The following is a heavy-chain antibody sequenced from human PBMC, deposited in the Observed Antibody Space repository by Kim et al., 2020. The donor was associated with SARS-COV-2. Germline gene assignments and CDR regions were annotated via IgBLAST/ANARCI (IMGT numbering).Heavy chain of an antibody. V-gene: IGHV1-2*06. CDR1: GYTFTDYN. CDR3: ARGNNYGFEY. CDR2: IISNSGGT. J-gene: IGHJ4*02. D-gene: IGHD3-10*01. Sequence: ASVKVSCKASGYTFTDYNIHWVRQAPGQGLKWMGRIISNSGGTNYAQKFQGRVIMTRDTSINTAYMELSSLTSDHTAVYFCARGNNYGFEYWGQGTLVTVSS.